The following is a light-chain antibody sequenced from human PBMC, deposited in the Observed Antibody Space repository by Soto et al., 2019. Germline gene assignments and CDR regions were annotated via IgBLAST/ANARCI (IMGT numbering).Light chain of an antibody. J-gene: IGKJ4*01. CDR2: DAS. Sequence: DIQMTQSPSSLSASVGDRVTITCQASQDINKHLHWYQQKPGKAPNLLIYDASNLETGVPVRFSGSGSGTNFTLTISSLQHEDIEPYYCQQYDNLHLTLRGGTKV. V-gene: IGKV1-33*01. CDR1: QDINKH. CDR3: QQYDNLHLT.